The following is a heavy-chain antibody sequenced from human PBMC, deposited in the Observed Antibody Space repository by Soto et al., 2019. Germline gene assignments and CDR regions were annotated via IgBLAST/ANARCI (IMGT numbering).Heavy chain of an antibody. V-gene: IGHV4-34*01. CDR3: ARVVIAAAGDLFDY. CDR1: GGSFSGYY. CDR2: INHSGST. D-gene: IGHD6-13*01. J-gene: IGHJ4*02. Sequence: SETLSLTCAVYGGSFSGYYWSWIRQPPGKGLEWIGEINHSGSTNYNPSLKSRVTISVDTSKNQFSLKLSSVTAADTAVYYCARVVIAAAGDLFDYWGQGTLVTVSS.